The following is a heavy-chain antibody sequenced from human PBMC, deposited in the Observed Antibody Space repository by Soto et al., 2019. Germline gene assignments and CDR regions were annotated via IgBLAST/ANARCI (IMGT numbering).Heavy chain of an antibody. Sequence: GESLKISCKATAYSFSNYWIAWVRQLPGKGLEWMGIIYPGDSDTGYSPSFEGQVTISADKSITTAYLQWSSLKASDTAMYYCATGGYYYWGQGTLVTVSS. CDR1: AYSFSNYW. CDR3: ATGGYYY. CDR2: IYPGDSDT. D-gene: IGHD3-22*01. J-gene: IGHJ4*01. V-gene: IGHV5-51*01.